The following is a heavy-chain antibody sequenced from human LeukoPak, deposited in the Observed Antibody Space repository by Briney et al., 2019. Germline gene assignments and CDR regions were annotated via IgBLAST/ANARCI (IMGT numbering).Heavy chain of an antibody. D-gene: IGHD3-10*01. CDR3: ATMGYFDY. V-gene: IGHV3-48*01. CDR1: GFTFSSYS. J-gene: IGHJ4*02. CDR2: ISSSSSTI. Sequence: GGSLRLSCAASGFTFSSYSMNWVRQAPGKGLEWVSYISSSSSTIYYADSVKGRFTISRDNAKNSLYLQMNSLRAEDTAVYYCATMGYFDYWGQGTLVTVSS.